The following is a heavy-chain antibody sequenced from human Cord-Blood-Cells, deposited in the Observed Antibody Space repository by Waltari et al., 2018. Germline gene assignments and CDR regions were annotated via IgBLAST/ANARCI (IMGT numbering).Heavy chain of an antibody. Sequence: QVHLQESGPGLVKPSQPLSLTCTVPGGSISIGDYYWSWIRQPPGKGLEWIGYIYYSGSTYYNPSLKSRVTISVDTSKNQFSLKLSSVTDADTAVYYCARRKLTGDPIYFDYLGQGTLVTVSS. CDR1: GGSISIGDYY. V-gene: IGHV4-30-4*01. CDR2: IYYSGST. CDR3: ARRKLTGDPIYFDY. J-gene: IGHJ4*02. D-gene: IGHD7-27*01.